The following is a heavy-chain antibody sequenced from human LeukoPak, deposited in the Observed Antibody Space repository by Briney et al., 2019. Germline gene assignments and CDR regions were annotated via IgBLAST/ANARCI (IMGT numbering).Heavy chain of an antibody. J-gene: IGHJ4*02. CDR2: IIPIFGTA. Sequence: GASVKVSCKASGGTFSSYAISWVRQAPGQGLEWMGGIIPIFGTANYAQKFQGRVTMTEDTSTDTAYMELSSLRSEDTAVYYCATAWSSGWTDYWGQGTLVTVSS. CDR3: ATAWSSGWTDY. V-gene: IGHV1-69*06. CDR1: GGTFSSYA. D-gene: IGHD6-19*01.